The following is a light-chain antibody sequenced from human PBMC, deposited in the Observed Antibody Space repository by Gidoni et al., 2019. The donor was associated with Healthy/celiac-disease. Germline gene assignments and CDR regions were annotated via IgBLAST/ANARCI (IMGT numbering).Light chain of an antibody. J-gene: IGLJ2*01. CDR1: SGHSSYA. Sequence: QLVLTQSSSASASLGASVKLTCTLSSGHSSYAIAWHQQQPEQGPRYLMKLNSDGSHSKGDGIPDRFSGSSSGAERYLTISSLQSEDEADYYCQTWGTGIRVFGGGTKLTVL. CDR2: LNSDGSH. CDR3: QTWGTGIRV. V-gene: IGLV4-69*01.